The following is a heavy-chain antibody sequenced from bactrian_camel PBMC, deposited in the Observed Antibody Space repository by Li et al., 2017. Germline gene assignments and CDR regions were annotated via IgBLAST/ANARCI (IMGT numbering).Heavy chain of an antibody. Sequence: HVQLVESGGGLVQPGGSLRLSCSASGFQFADYPMSWVRQAPGKGLEWVSTARGADSNTYYYADYVKSRFTISRDNAKSTVYLQMNSLRSEDTARNYCSTNSFHWGQGTQVTVS. CDR3: STNSFH. V-gene: IGHV3-2*01. J-gene: IGHJ4*01. CDR2: ARGADSNT. CDR1: GFQFADYP.